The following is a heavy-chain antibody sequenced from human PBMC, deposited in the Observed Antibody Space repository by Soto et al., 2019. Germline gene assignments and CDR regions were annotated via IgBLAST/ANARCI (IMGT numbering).Heavy chain of an antibody. CDR3: TLSGWYRYFDS. CDR2: ISYDGSNK. CDR1: GFTFSSYG. D-gene: IGHD6-19*01. J-gene: IGHJ4*02. Sequence: QVQLVESGGGVVQPGRSLRLSCAASGFTFSSYGMQWVRQAPGKGLEWVAVISYDGSNKYYADSVKGRFTISRDNSKNTLYLQMNSLRAEDTAVYYCTLSGWYRYFDSWGQGTLVTVSS. V-gene: IGHV3-30*03.